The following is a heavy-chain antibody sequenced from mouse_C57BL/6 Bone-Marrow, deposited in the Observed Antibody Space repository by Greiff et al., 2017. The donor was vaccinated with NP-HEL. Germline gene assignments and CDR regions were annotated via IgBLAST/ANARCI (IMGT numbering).Heavy chain of an antibody. V-gene: IGHV5-6*01. Sequence: EVQLVESGGDLVKPGGSLKLSCAASGFTFSSYGMSWVRQTPDKRLEWVATISSGGSYTYYPDSVKGRFTISRDNAKNTLYLQMSSLKSEDTAMYYCARRGPYSNLYYAMDYWGQGTSVTVSS. CDR3: ARRGPYSNLYYAMDY. CDR1: GFTFSSYG. CDR2: ISSGGSYT. D-gene: IGHD2-5*01. J-gene: IGHJ4*01.